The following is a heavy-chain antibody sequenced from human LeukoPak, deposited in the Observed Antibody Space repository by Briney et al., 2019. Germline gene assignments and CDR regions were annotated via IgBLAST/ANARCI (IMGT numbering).Heavy chain of an antibody. CDR3: AKDVQELFQRYFFGMDV. V-gene: IGHV3-30*18. J-gene: IGHJ6*02. CDR2: ISFDGSNE. CDR1: GFTFDSYG. D-gene: IGHD2-21*01. Sequence: GRSLRLSCAASGFTFDSYGMYWVRQAPGKGLEWVAVISFDGSNEYYADSVKGRFSISRDNSKNSLYLQMNSLSTEDTAVCYCAKDVQELFQRYFFGMDVWGQGTTVTVSS.